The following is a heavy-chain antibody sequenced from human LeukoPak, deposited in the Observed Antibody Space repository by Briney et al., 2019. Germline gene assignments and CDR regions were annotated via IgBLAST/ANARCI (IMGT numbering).Heavy chain of an antibody. J-gene: IGHJ5*02. CDR2: INHSGST. CDR3: ARDPQLEKRDYYGSGKRFDP. D-gene: IGHD3-10*01. CDR1: GGSFSGYY. Sequence: SETLSLTCAVYGGSFSGYYWSWIRQPPGKGLEWIGEINHSGSTNYNPSLKSRVTISVDTSKNQFSLKLSSVTAADTAVYYCARDPQLEKRDYYGSGKRFDPWGQGTLVTVSS. V-gene: IGHV4-34*01.